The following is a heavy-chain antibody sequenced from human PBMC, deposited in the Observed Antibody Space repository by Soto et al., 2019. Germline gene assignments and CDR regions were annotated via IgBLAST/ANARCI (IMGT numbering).Heavy chain of an antibody. J-gene: IGHJ4*02. CDR3: AKVRPDYYGSEGGYYKPGCDY. CDR1: GFTFSSYA. V-gene: IGHV3-23*01. CDR2: ITSSGDNT. D-gene: IGHD3-10*01. Sequence: EVQLLESGGGLVQPGGSLRLSCAASGFTFSSYAMSWVRQAPGKGLEWVSSITSSGDNTYYADSVQGRFTISRDNSKNGLYLKMNGMRAETTAVYYCAKVRPDYYGSEGGYYKPGCDYWGQGTLVTVSS.